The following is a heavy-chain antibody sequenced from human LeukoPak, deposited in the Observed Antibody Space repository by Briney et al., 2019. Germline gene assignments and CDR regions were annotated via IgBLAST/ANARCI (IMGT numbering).Heavy chain of an antibody. CDR2: INHSGSA. CDR1: GGSFSSFY. CDR3: ARPKAGYSTTDAFDF. J-gene: IGHJ3*01. D-gene: IGHD2/OR15-2a*01. Sequence: SETLSLTCAVYGGSFSSFYWNWIRQPPGKGLEWIGEINHSGSANYNPSLKSRVSISVDTSKNQFSLRLNSVTVADTAVYYCARPKAGYSTTDAFDFWGQGTMVTVSS. V-gene: IGHV4-34*01.